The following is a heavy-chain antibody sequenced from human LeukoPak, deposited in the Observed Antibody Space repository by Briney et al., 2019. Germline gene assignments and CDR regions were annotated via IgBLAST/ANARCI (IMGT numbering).Heavy chain of an antibody. CDR3: ARDRVGEWLPEPLEY. V-gene: IGHV1-69*05. D-gene: IGHD3-16*01. CDR2: IIPLFGTA. J-gene: IGHJ4*02. CDR1: GGTFSSYD. Sequence: SVKVSCKASGGTFSSYDINWVRQAPGQGFEWVGGIIPLFGTAKYAQKVQDRVTMTTDTSTSTGYMEMRNLRSDDTAVYYCARDRVGEWLPEPLEYWGQGTLVTVSA.